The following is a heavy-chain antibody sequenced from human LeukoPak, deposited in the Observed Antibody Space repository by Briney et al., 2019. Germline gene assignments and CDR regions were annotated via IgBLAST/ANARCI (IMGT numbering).Heavy chain of an antibody. CDR1: GFTFSSYA. CDR2: ISGGGST. V-gene: IGHV3-23*01. CDR3: AKDLHAESY. J-gene: IGHJ4*02. Sequence: PGGSLRLSCAASGFTFSSYAMSWVRQAPGKGLEWVSAISGGGSTYYADSVKGRFTISRENSKNTLYLQMNSLRAEDTAVYYCAKDLHAESYWGQGTLVTVSS.